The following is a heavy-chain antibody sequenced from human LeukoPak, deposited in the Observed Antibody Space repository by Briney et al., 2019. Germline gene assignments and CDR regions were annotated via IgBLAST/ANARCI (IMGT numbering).Heavy chain of an antibody. CDR2: MNPNSGNT. CDR3: ARVFVLEWLSKEDWFDP. Sequence: GASVKVSCKASGYTFTSYDINWVRQATGQGLEWMGWMNPNSGNTGYAQKFQGRVTMTRNTSISTAYMELSSLRSEDTAVYYCARVFVLEWLSKEDWFDPWGQGTLVTVSS. D-gene: IGHD3-3*01. CDR1: GYTFTSYD. J-gene: IGHJ5*02. V-gene: IGHV1-8*01.